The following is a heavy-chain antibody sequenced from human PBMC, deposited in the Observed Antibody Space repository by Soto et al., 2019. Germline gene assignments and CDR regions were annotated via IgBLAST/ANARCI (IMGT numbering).Heavy chain of an antibody. CDR1: GFTFSSYW. J-gene: IGHJ4*02. CDR3: ARGSSEGRSYFDY. Sequence: GGSLRLSCAASGFTFSSYWMHWFRQAPGKGLVWVSRINSDGSSTSYADFVKGRFTISRDNAKNTLYLQMNSLRAEDTAVYYCARGSSEGRSYFDYWGQGTLVTVSS. V-gene: IGHV3-74*01. CDR2: INSDGSST.